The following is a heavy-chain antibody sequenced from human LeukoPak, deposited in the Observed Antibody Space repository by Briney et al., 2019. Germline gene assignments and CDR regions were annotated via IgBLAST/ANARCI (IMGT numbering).Heavy chain of an antibody. CDR2: MNPNSGNT. CDR3: ASWEYDSSAFDY. Sequence: ASVKVSCKASGDTFTSYDIDWVRQATGQGLEWMGWMNPNSGNTGYAQKFQGRVTMTRNTSISTAYMELSSLRSEDTAVYYCASWEYDSSAFDYWGQGTLVTVSS. CDR1: GDTFTSYD. V-gene: IGHV1-8*01. D-gene: IGHD3-22*01. J-gene: IGHJ4*02.